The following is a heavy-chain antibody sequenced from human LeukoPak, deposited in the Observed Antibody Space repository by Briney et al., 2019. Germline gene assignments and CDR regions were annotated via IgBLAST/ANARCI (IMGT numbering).Heavy chain of an antibody. D-gene: IGHD3-10*01. CDR2: IHSGGTA. Sequence: GGSLRLSCAASGFTVSGHYMSWVRQAPGKGLEWVSVIHSGGTAYYADSVKGRFTISRDNSKNTLFLQLNSLRPEVTALYYCARGGLGGEALEVWGQGTMVTVSS. CDR3: ARGGLGGEALEV. J-gene: IGHJ3*01. CDR1: GFTVSGHY. V-gene: IGHV3-66*02.